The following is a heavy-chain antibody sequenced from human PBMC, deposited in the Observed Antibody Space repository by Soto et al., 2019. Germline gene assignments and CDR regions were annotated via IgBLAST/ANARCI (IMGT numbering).Heavy chain of an antibody. V-gene: IGHV3-23*01. CDR1: GFTFSSSA. CDR3: ARCTVDTIVTSGWCHYLDP. CDR2: VSGSGGTT. D-gene: IGHD6-19*01. Sequence: EVQLLDSGGVLVQPGGSLRLSCAASGFTFSSSAMSWVRQAPGKGLEWVSAVSGSGGTTYYADSVRGRFTISRDNSKNTLYLQMNSLRAEDTAIYFCARCTVDTIVTSGWCHYLDPWGQGTLVTVSS. J-gene: IGHJ5*02.